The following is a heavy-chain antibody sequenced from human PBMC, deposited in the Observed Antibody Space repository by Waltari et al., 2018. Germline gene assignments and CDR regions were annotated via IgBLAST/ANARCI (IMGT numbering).Heavy chain of an antibody. Sequence: EVQLVESGGGLVKPGGSLRLSCAASGFTFSSYDMNWVRQAPGKGLEGVSSISSTTRYIYYADSVKGRFTISRDNAKNSLYLQMNSLRAEDTAVYYCARVLYASGSLDYWGQGTLVTVSS. CDR2: ISSTTRYI. J-gene: IGHJ4*02. V-gene: IGHV3-21*01. CDR1: GFTFSSYD. CDR3: ARVLYASGSLDY. D-gene: IGHD3-10*01.